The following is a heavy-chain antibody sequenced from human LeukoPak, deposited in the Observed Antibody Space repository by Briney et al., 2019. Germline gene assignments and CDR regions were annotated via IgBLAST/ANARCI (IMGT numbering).Heavy chain of an antibody. Sequence: ASVKVSCKASGYTFTSYYMHWVRQAPGQGLEWMGMINPSGGSTSYAQKFQGRVTMTRDMSTSTVYMELSSLRSEDTAVYYCVGNYYGSGSYPEAFDYWGQGTLVTVSS. CDR1: GYTFTSYY. CDR2: INPSGGST. J-gene: IGHJ4*02. V-gene: IGHV1-46*01. D-gene: IGHD3-10*01. CDR3: VGNYYGSGSYPEAFDY.